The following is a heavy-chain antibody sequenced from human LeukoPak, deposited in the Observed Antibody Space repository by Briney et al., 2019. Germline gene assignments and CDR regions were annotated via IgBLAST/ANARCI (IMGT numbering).Heavy chain of an antibody. CDR1: GYTFTGYY. V-gene: IGHV1-2*02. CDR2: INPNSGGT. D-gene: IGHD2-2*01. Sequence: ASVKVSCKASGYTFTGYYMHWVRQAPGQGLEWMGWINPNSGGTNYAQKFQGRVTMTRDTSISTAYMELSRLRSDDVAVYYCARDHACSSTSCYYYYYGMDVWGQGTTVTVSS. CDR3: ARDHACSSTSCYYYYYGMDV. J-gene: IGHJ6*02.